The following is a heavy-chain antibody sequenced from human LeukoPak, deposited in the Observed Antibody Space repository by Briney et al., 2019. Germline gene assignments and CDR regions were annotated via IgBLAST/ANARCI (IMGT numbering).Heavy chain of an antibody. CDR3: AKVWTSAGRTMDV. J-gene: IGHJ6*02. V-gene: IGHV3-30-3*01. CDR2: ISYDGSNK. CDR1: GFTFSSYA. D-gene: IGHD6-13*01. Sequence: PGRSLRLSCAASGFTFSSYAMHWVRQAPGKGLEWVAVISYDGSNKYYADSVKGRFTISRDNSKNTLYLQMNSLRAEDTAVYYCAKVWTSAGRTMDVWGQGTTVTVSS.